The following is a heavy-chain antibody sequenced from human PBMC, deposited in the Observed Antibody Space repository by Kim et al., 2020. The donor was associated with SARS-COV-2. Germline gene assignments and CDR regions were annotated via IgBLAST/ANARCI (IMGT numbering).Heavy chain of an antibody. CDR2: ISVSGGGT. CDR1: GFTFSSYA. J-gene: IGHJ4*02. Sequence: GGSLRLSRAASGFTFSSYAMSWVRQAPGKGLEWVSGISVSGGGTYYADSVKGRFTISRDNSKNTLYLQMNSLRAEDTAVYYCAKWSPRRSVAAAGQYWGQGTLVTVSS. CDR3: AKWSPRRSVAAAGQY. D-gene: IGHD6-13*01. V-gene: IGHV3-23*01.